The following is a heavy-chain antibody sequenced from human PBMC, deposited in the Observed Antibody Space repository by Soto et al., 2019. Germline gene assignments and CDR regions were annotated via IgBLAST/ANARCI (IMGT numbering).Heavy chain of an antibody. D-gene: IGHD4-17*01. CDR2: IEFNGSKK. CDR3: VRDGDYAGGYGLDV. J-gene: IGHJ6*02. Sequence: QVQLVESGGGVVQPERSLRLSCAASGFTFGTYAMHWVRQAPGKGLEWVARIEFNGSKKQYADSVKGRFTITRDNSNNTLYLQMDSLRVEDTGVYYCVRDGDYAGGYGLDVWGQGTTVTVSS. CDR1: GFTFGTYA. V-gene: IGHV3-33*01.